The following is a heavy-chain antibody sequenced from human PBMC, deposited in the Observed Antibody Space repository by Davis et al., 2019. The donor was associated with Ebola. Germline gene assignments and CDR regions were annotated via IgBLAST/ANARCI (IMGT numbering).Heavy chain of an antibody. CDR2: INSDGSST. V-gene: IGHV3-74*01. J-gene: IGHJ3*01. D-gene: IGHD4-17*01. Sequence: GESLKISCAASGFTFSSYWMHWVRQAPGKGLVWVSRINSDGSSTSYADSVKGRFTISRDSAKNSLYLQMNTLRAEDTAVYYCSTAFNSVTDAFDFWGQGTMVTVSS. CDR3: STAFNSVTDAFDF. CDR1: GFTFSSYW.